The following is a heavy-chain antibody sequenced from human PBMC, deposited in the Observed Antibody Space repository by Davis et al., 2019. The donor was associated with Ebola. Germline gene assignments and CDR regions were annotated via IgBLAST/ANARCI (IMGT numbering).Heavy chain of an antibody. Sequence: ASVKVSCKASGYTFTSYAMHWVRQAPGQRLEWMGWINAGNGNTKYSQKFQGRVTMTTDTSTSTAYMELRSLRSDDTAVYYCARETSSGWYDYWGQGTLVTVSS. CDR2: INAGNGNT. CDR1: GYTFTSYA. D-gene: IGHD6-19*01. J-gene: IGHJ4*02. V-gene: IGHV1-3*01. CDR3: ARETSSGWYDY.